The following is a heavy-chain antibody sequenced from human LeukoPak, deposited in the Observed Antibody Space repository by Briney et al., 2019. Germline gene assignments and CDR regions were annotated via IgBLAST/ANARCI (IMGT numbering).Heavy chain of an antibody. CDR2: IKPDGSSM. Sequence: GGSLRLSCAASGFTFSSYWMNWVRLAPGKGLVWVSRIKPDGSSMSYADSVQGRFTISRDNAKNTLYLQMNSLRAEGTAVYYCATLYGGSTDYWGQGTLLTVSS. D-gene: IGHD5-12*01. CDR3: ATLYGGSTDY. CDR1: GFTFSSYW. V-gene: IGHV3-74*01. J-gene: IGHJ4*02.